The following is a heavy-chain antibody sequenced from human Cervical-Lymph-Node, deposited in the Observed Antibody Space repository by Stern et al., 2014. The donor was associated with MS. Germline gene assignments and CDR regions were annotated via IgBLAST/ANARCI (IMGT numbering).Heavy chain of an antibody. D-gene: IGHD6-13*01. J-gene: IGHJ6*02. Sequence: QVQLVESGGGVVQPGRSLRLSCAASGFTFSSYGMHWVRQAPGKGLEWVAVIWYDGSNKYYADSVKGRFTISRDNSKNTLYLQMNSLRAEDTAVYYCARDPGIAAAGIAPADYYYYYGMDVWGQGTTVTVSS. CDR2: IWYDGSNK. V-gene: IGHV3-33*01. CDR1: GFTFSSYG. CDR3: ARDPGIAAAGIAPADYYYYYGMDV.